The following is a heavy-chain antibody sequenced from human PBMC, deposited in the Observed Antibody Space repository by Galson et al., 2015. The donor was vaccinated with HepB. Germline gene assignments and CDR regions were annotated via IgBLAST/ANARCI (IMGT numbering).Heavy chain of an antibody. Sequence: SLRLSCAASGFTVSSNYMSWVRQAPGKGLEWVSVIYSGGSTYYADSVKGRFTISRDNSKNTLYLQMNSRRAEDTAVYYCARDQVWFGGAFDIWAKGQWSPSLQ. D-gene: IGHD3-10*01. J-gene: IGHJ3*02. V-gene: IGHV3-66*02. CDR2: IYSGGST. CDR1: GFTVSSNY. CDR3: ARDQVWFGGAFDI.